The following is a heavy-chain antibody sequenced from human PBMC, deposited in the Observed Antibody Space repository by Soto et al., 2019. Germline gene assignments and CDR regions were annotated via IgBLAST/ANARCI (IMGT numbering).Heavy chain of an antibody. Sequence: GESLKISCKGSGDSFTSYWICWVRQMPGKGLEWMGIIYPGDSDTRYSPSFQGQVTISADKSISTAYLQWSSLKASDTAMYYCARHYCSSTSCYPVYYYYYGMDVWGQGTTVTVYS. J-gene: IGHJ6*02. CDR1: GDSFTSYW. D-gene: IGHD2-2*01. CDR2: IYPGDSDT. CDR3: ARHYCSSTSCYPVYYYYYGMDV. V-gene: IGHV5-51*01.